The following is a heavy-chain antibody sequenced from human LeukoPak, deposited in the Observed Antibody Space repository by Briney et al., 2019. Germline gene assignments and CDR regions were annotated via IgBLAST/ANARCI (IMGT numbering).Heavy chain of an antibody. CDR1: GFTFSSYG. CDR2: IWYDGSNK. V-gene: IGHV3-33*01. CDR3: ARDQAASMVRGVIHPLGY. J-gene: IGHJ4*02. D-gene: IGHD3-10*01. Sequence: GGSLRLSCAASGFTFSSYGMHWVRQAPGKGPEWVAVIWYDGSNKYYADSVKGRFTISRDNSKNTLYLQMNSLRAEDTAVYYCARDQAASMVRGVIHPLGYWGQGTLVTVSS.